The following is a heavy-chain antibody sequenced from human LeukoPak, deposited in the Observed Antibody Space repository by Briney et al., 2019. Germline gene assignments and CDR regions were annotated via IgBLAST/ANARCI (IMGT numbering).Heavy chain of an antibody. Sequence: SETLSLTCTVSGGSISSSSYYWGWVCQPPGRGLGWIESIYYSGSTYYNPSLKSRVTISVDTSKNQFSLKLSSVTAADTAVYYCARDSPFVSYYYYYMDVWGKGTTVTVSS. V-gene: IGHV4-39*07. D-gene: IGHD2-15*01. J-gene: IGHJ6*03. CDR3: ARDSPFVSYYYYYMDV. CDR2: IYYSGST. CDR1: GGSISSSSYY.